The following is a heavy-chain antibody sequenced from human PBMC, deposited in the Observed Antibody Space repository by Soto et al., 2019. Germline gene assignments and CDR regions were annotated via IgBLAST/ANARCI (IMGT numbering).Heavy chain of an antibody. Sequence: QITLKESGPTLVKPTQTLTLTCTFSGFSLSTSGVGVGWIRQPPGKVLEWLALIYWDDDKRYGPSLMSRLTITKDTSKNQVVLTMTNMDPIDTATYYCAHRQVKYSDVWGGLDYWGQGTLVTVSS. V-gene: IGHV2-5*05. CDR2: IYWDDDK. CDR1: GFSLSTSGVG. D-gene: IGHD3-10*02. CDR3: AHRQVKYSDVWGGLDY. J-gene: IGHJ4*02.